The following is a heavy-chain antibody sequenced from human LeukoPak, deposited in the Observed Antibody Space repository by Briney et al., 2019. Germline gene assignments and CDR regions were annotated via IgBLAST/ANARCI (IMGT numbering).Heavy chain of an antibody. Sequence: GGSLRLSCAASGFTFSSYWMHWVRQAPGKGLVWVSRINSDGSSTSSADSVKGRFTISRDNAKNTLYLQMNSLRAEDTAVYYCARGAHRSPPDYWGQGTLVTVSS. CDR3: ARGAHRSPPDY. J-gene: IGHJ4*02. V-gene: IGHV3-74*01. D-gene: IGHD1-26*01. CDR2: INSDGSST. CDR1: GFTFSSYW.